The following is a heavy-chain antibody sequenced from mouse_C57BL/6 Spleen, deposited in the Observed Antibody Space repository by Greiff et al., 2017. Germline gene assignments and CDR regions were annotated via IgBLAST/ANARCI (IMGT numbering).Heavy chain of an antibody. D-gene: IGHD2-2*01. CDR2: LDPSDSYP. J-gene: IGHJ2*01. V-gene: IGHV1-69*01. Sequence: QVQLQQPGAELVMPGASVKLSCKASGYTFPSYWMHWVKPRPGQGLAWIGELDPSDSYPNYNQKFKGKSTLTVDKSSSTAYMQLSSLTSEDSAVYYFARGGGYGGRDYFDYWRQGTTLTVS. CDR1: GYTFPSYW. CDR3: ARGGGYGGRDYFDY.